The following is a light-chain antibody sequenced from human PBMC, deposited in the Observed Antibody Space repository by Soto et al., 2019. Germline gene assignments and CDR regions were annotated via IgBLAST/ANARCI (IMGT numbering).Light chain of an antibody. CDR3: TSYSSSSPVL. V-gene: IGLV2-14*01. CDR1: SSDVGAYNY. CDR2: EVT. J-gene: IGLJ2*01. Sequence: QSVLTQPASVSGSLGQSITISCTGTSSDVGAYNYVSWYQQHPDKAPKLLIFEVTNRPSGVSGRFSGSKSGITASLSISGAQPEDEADYYCTSYSSSSPVLFGGGTKPTLL.